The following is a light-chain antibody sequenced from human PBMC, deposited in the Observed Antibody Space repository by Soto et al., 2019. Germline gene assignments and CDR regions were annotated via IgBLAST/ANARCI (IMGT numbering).Light chain of an antibody. V-gene: IGKV1-39*01. CDR3: QQSYSTPWT. Sequence: DIQMTQSPSSLSESAGDRVTITCRASQGISTYLNWYQQKPGKAPKLLIYAESSLQSGVPSRFSGSGSETDFTLTISSLQPEDFATYSCQQSYSTPWTFGQGTKVEIQ. CDR1: QGISTY. CDR2: AES. J-gene: IGKJ1*01.